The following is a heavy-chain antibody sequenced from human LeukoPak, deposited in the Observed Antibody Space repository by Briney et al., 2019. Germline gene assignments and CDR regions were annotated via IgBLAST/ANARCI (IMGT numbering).Heavy chain of an antibody. CDR2: ISGSGGST. CDR3: AKDLGSSGWYYFDY. CDR1: GFTFSSYA. Sequence: GGSLRLSCTASGFTFSSYAMSWVRQAPGKGLEWVSAISGSGGSTYYADSVKGRFTISRDNSKNTLYLQMNSLRAEDTAVYYCAKDLGSSGWYYFDYWGQGTLVTVSS. J-gene: IGHJ4*02. V-gene: IGHV3-23*01. D-gene: IGHD6-19*01.